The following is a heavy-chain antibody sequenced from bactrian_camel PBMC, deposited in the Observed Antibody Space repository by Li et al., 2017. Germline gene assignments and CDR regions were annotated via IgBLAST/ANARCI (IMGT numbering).Heavy chain of an antibody. Sequence: QLVESGGGSVQAGGSLSVSCTDSRRTYSTYCMSWFRQAPGKEREGVALIYTGTGSTDYADSMKGRVTISHDSAKSTLYLQMDSLKPEDTAMYYCAAEFARRGGRCPEIWRAHKTDFAYWGQGTQVTVS. J-gene: IGHJ6*01. CDR1: RRTYSTYC. V-gene: IGHV3S28*01. D-gene: IGHD1*01. CDR3: AAEFARRGGRCPEIWRAHKTDFAY. CDR2: IYTGTGST.